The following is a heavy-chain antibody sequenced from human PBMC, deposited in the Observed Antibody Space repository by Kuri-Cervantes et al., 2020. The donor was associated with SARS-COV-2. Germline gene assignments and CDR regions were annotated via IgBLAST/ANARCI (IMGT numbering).Heavy chain of an antibody. V-gene: IGHV4-59*01. J-gene: IGHJ5*02. CDR1: GFTFSSYS. CDR3: GGGGSYGGDNWFDP. CDR2: IYYGGSI. Sequence: GSLRLSCAASGFTFSSYSMSWVRQARGKGLEWIGYIYYGGSINYNPSLKSRVTISVDTSKNQFSLKLSSVTAADRAVYYCGGGGSYGGDNWFDPWGQGNLVTVSS. D-gene: IGHD1-26*01.